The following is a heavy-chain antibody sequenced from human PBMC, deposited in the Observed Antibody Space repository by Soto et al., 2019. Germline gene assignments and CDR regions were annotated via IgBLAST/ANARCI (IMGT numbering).Heavy chain of an antibody. CDR1: GGSISSYY. Sequence: PSETLSLTCTVSGGSISSYYWSWIRQPPGNGLEWIGYIYYSGSTNYNPSLKSRVTISVDTSKNQFSLELSSVTAADTAVYYCARGGAAAAGTVFYYYYGMDVWGQGTTVTVSS. D-gene: IGHD6-13*01. CDR2: IYYSGST. J-gene: IGHJ6*02. CDR3: ARGGAAAAGTVFYYYYGMDV. V-gene: IGHV4-59*01.